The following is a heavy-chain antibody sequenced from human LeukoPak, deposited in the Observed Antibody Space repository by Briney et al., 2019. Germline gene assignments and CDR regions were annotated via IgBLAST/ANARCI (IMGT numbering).Heavy chain of an antibody. D-gene: IGHD6-13*01. V-gene: IGHV3-15*01. J-gene: IGHJ3*02. CDR3: TTDLAAAGGAFDI. CDR2: IKSKTDGGTT. Sequence: GGSLRLSCAASGFTFSNAWMSWVRQAPGKGLEWVGRIKSKTDGGTTDYAAPVKGRFTISRDDSKSTLYLQMNSLKTEDTAVYYCTTDLAAAGGAFDIWGQGTMVTVSS. CDR1: GFTFSNAW.